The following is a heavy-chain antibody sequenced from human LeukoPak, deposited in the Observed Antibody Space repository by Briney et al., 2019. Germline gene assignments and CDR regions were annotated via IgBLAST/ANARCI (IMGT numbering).Heavy chain of an antibody. J-gene: IGHJ2*01. Sequence: KPSETLSLTCAVYGGSSSDYSWSWIRQPPGKGLEWIGEINHSGSTNYKPSLKSRVTISVDTSKNQFSLKLSSVTAADTAVYYCARGREMATTSHWYFDLWGRGTLVTVSS. CDR2: INHSGST. CDR1: GGSSSDYS. D-gene: IGHD5-24*01. V-gene: IGHV4-34*01. CDR3: ARGREMATTSHWYFDL.